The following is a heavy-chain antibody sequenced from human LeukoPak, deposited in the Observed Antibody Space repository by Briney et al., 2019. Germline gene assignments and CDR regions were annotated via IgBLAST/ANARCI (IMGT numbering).Heavy chain of an antibody. CDR2: IIPIFGTA. Sequence: SVKVSCKASGGTFSSYAISWVRQAPGQGLEWMGGIIPIFGTANYAQKFQGRVTITADESTSTAYMELSSLRSEDTAVYYCAREGDSVVPAAIPLSAFDIWGQGTMVTVSS. CDR1: GGTFSSYA. CDR3: AREGDSVVPAAIPLSAFDI. J-gene: IGHJ3*02. D-gene: IGHD2-2*01. V-gene: IGHV1-69*13.